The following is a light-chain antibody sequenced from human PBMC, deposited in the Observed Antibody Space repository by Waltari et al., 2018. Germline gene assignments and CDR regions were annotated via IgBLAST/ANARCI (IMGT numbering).Light chain of an antibody. CDR1: ISDDGTYNL. Sequence: QSALTQPASVSGSPGQSITISCTGTISDDGTYNLVSSYQQHPGKAPKLIIYEDNKRPSGVSDRLSGSKSGNTASLTISGLQAEDEADYYCCTYVGRTTFHVTFGGGTKLTV. V-gene: IGLV2-23*02. J-gene: IGLJ2*01. CDR2: EDN. CDR3: CTYVGRTTFHVT.